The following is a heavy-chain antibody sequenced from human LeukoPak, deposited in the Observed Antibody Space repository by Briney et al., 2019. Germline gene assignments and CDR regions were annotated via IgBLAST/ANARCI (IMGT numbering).Heavy chain of an antibody. CDR1: GYTFTSYG. V-gene: IGHV1-18*01. D-gene: IGHD5-24*01. CDR2: ISAYNGNT. Sequence: ASVKVSCKASGYTFTSYGISWVRRAPGQGLEWMGWISAYNGNTNYAQKLQGRVTLTRDMSTSTDYLELSSLRSEDTVVYYCARDNSVRDEAWWFNPWGQGTLVTVSS. CDR3: ARDNSVRDEAWWFNP. J-gene: IGHJ5*02.